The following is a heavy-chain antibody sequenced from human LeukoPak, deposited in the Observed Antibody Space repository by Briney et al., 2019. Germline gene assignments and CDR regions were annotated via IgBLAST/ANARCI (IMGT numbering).Heavy chain of an antibody. D-gene: IGHD3-16*01. CDR1: GFTFRDSV. CDR2: ISGSGKTT. V-gene: IGHV3-23*01. CDR3: ARDRGRFLPGSLDY. Sequence: GGSLRLSCAASGFTFRDSVMNWVRQAPGRGLEWVSSISGSGKTTYYADSVKGRFTVSRDNSENTVLLQMNSLRVEDTAIYYCARDRGRFLPGSLDYWGQGTLVTVSS. J-gene: IGHJ4*02.